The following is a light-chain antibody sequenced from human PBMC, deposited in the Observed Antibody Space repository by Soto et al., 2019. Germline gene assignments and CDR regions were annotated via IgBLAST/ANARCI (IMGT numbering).Light chain of an antibody. CDR1: QGIRND. Sequence: DIQMTQSPSSLSASVGDRVTITCRASQGIRNDLGWYQQKPGQPPKLLIYWASTRESGVPDRFSDSGSGTDFTLTISSLQAEDVAVYYCQQYYSTPTFGQGTRLEIK. V-gene: IGKV1-27*01. CDR2: WAS. J-gene: IGKJ5*01. CDR3: QQYYSTPT.